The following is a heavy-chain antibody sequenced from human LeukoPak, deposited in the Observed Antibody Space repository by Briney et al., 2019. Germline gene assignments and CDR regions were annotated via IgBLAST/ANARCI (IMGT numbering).Heavy chain of an antibody. CDR3: ARYSWKQLWLRRDYFDY. Sequence: PSETLSLTCAVYGGSLRGYYWSWIRQPPGKGLEWIGEINHSGSTDYNPSLKSRLTILVDTSKNQISLKLSSVTAADTAVYYCARYSWKQLWLRRDYFDYWGQGTLVTVSS. V-gene: IGHV4-34*01. D-gene: IGHD5-18*01. CDR1: GGSLRGYY. CDR2: INHSGST. J-gene: IGHJ4*02.